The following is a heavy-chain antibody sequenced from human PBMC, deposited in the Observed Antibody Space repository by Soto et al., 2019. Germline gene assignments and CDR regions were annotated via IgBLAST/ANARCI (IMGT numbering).Heavy chain of an antibody. D-gene: IGHD3-9*01. CDR3: ARGPSYYDILTGPYYMDV. CDR1: GGTFSSYT. J-gene: IGHJ6*03. Sequence: SVKVSCKASGGTFSSYTISWVRQAPGQGLEWMGRIIPILGIANYAQKFQGRVTITADKFTSTAHMELSSLRSEDTAVYYCARGPSYYDILTGPYYMDVWGKGTTVTVSS. CDR2: IIPILGIA. V-gene: IGHV1-69*02.